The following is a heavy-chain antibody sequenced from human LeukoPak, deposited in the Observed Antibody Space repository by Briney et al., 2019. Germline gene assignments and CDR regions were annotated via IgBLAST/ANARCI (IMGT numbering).Heavy chain of an antibody. V-gene: IGHV1-2*02. J-gene: IGHJ4*02. CDR1: RYTFTGYY. CDR2: INPNSGGT. CDR3: ARDPAGVLNLRD. D-gene: IGHD4-17*01. Sequence: GASVKVSCKASRYTFTGYYMHWVRQAPGQGLEWMGWINPNSGGTNYAQKFQGRVTMTRGTSISTAYMELSRLRSDDTAVYYCARDPAGVLNLRDWGQGTLVTVSS.